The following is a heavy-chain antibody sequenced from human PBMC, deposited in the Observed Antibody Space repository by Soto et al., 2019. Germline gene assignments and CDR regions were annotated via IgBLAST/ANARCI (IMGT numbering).Heavy chain of an antibody. D-gene: IGHD4-17*01. V-gene: IGHV3-53*01. CDR3: RSSLRKDYQFTMDV. CDR1: GVSVSSSD. Sequence: WGSLRLSCAASGVSVSSSDMSWIRQVPGEWLEWVSVIYSGGSTHDADYVKGRFSVSRDTSKNTFDLQMNSLTVDDTAVYYCRSSLRKDYQFTMDVWGQEXWVT. CDR2: IYSGGST. J-gene: IGHJ6*02.